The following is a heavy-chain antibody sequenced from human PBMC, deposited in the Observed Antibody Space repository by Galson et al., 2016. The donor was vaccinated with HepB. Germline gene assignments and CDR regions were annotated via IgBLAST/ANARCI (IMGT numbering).Heavy chain of an antibody. CDR3: ARVYDFHSLAHYYYSMDV. CDR2: INVGNGDT. Sequence: SVKVSCKASEYTFAIHAIHWVRQAPGQRLQWMGWINVGNGDTKYSQNFQGRVTITWDTSATTAHMELSSLRSEDTAVYYCARVYDFHSLAHYYYSMDVWGKGTTVTVSS. V-gene: IGHV1-3*01. CDR1: EYTFAIHA. J-gene: IGHJ6*03. D-gene: IGHD3-3*01.